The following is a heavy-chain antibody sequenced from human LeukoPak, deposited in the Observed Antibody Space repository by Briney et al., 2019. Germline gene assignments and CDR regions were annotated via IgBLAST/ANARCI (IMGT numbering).Heavy chain of an antibody. D-gene: IGHD2/OR15-2a*01. CDR1: GFTFDDYA. CDR3: AKAGNIRFDY. Sequence: PGGSLRLSCAASGFTFDDYAMHWVRQAPGKGLEWVSGISWNSGSIGYADSVKGRFTISRDSAKNSPYLQMNSLRAEGTAVYYCAKAGNIRFDYWGQGTLVTVSS. CDR2: ISWNSGSI. V-gene: IGHV3-9*01. J-gene: IGHJ4*02.